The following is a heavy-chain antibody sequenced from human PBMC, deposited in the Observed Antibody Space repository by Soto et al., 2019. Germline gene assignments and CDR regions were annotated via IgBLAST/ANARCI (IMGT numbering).Heavy chain of an antibody. J-gene: IGHJ4*02. D-gene: IGHD5-18*01. CDR3: ARSVDTAMVLFDY. CDR2: IIPILGIA. V-gene: IGHV1-69*02. Sequence: SVKVSCKASGGTFSSYTISWVRQAPGQGLEWMGRIIPILGIANYAQKFQGRVTITADKSTSTAYVELSSLRSEDTAVYYCARSVDTAMVLFDYWGQGTLVTVSS. CDR1: GGTFSSYT.